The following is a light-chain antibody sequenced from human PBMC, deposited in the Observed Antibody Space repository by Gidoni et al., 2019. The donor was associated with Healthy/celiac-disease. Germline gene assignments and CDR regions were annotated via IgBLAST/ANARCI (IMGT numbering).Light chain of an antibody. J-gene: IGKJ1*01. Sequence: EIVLTQSPATLSLSPVERATLSCRASQSVSSYLAWYQQKPGQAPRLLIYDASNRAPGIPARFSGSGSGTDFTLTISSLEPEDFAVYYCQQRSNWPPRWTFXQXTKVEIK. CDR1: QSVSSY. V-gene: IGKV3-11*01. CDR3: QQRSNWPPRWT. CDR2: DAS.